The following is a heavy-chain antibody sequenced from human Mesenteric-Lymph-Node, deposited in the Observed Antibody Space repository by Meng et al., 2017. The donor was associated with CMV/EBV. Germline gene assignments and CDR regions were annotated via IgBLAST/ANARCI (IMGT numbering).Heavy chain of an antibody. CDR2: IKQDGSEK. V-gene: IGHV3-7*01. CDR3: ARAGYDSSGYYSFDY. D-gene: IGHD3-22*01. CDR1: GFTFSSYW. Sequence: GESLKISCAASGFTFSSYWMSWVRQAPGKGLEWVANIKQDGSEKYYVDSVKGRFTISRDNSKNTLYLQMNSLRAEDTAMYYCARAGYDSSGYYSFDYWGQGTLVTVSS. J-gene: IGHJ4*02.